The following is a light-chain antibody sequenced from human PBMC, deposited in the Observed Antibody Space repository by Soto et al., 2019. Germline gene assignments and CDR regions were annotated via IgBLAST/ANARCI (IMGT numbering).Light chain of an antibody. J-gene: IGKJ5*01. V-gene: IGKV3-15*01. Sequence: EIVLTQSKATLSLSPGERATLSCGAIQSVSSSYLAWYQQKPGQAPRLLIYGASTRATGIPARFSGSGSGTEFTLTISSLQSEDFAVYYCQQYNNWPPITFGQGTRLEIK. CDR3: QQYNNWPPIT. CDR2: GAS. CDR1: QSVSSSY.